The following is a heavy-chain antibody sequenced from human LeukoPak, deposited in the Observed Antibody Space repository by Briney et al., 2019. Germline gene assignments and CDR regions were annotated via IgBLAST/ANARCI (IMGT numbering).Heavy chain of an antibody. D-gene: IGHD1-26*01. Sequence: GSLRLSCAASGFTFSSYAMHWVRQPPGKGLEWIGNIYHSGTTHYNPSLKSRVTISVDKSKNQFSLKLNSVTAADTAVYYCAGIVGPRHDAFDIWGQGTMVTVSS. CDR1: GFTFSSYA. CDR2: IYHSGTT. V-gene: IGHV4-59*12. J-gene: IGHJ3*02. CDR3: AGIVGPRHDAFDI.